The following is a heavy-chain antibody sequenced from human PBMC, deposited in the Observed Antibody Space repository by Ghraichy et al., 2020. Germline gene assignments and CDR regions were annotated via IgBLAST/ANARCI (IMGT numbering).Heavy chain of an antibody. D-gene: IGHD6-13*01. V-gene: IGHV4-34*01. Sequence: ESLNISCAVYGGSFSGYYWSWIRQPPGKGLEWIGEINHSGSTNYNPSLKSRVTISVDTSKNQFSLKLSSVTAADTAVYYCARLTLAAAGTVDWYFDLWGRGTLVTVSS. CDR3: ARLTLAAAGTVDWYFDL. CDR1: GGSFSGYY. CDR2: INHSGST. J-gene: IGHJ2*01.